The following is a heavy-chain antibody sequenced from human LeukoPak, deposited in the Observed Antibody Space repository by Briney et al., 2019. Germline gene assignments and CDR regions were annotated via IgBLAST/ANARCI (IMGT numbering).Heavy chain of an antibody. CDR3: ARRGQRAIFDP. CDR1: GYKFTNYW. D-gene: IGHD3-3*01. V-gene: IGHV5-51*01. J-gene: IGHJ5*02. Sequence: GESLKISCKGSGYKFTNYWIGWVRQMPGKGLEWMGIIYPGDSDTTYSPSFQGQVTISADKSIRTAYLQWSSLKASDTAMYYCARRGQRAIFDPWGQGTLVTVSS. CDR2: IYPGDSDT.